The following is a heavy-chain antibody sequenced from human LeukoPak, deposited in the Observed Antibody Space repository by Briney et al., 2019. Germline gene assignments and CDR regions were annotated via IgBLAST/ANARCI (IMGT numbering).Heavy chain of an antibody. V-gene: IGHV4-61*02. CDR2: IYTSGST. CDR1: GGSISSGSYY. CDR3: ARMSILTGYHFDY. J-gene: IGHJ4*02. Sequence: SETLSLTCTVSGGSISSGSYYWSWIRQPAGKGLEWIGRIYTSGSTNYNPSLKSRVTISVDTSKNQFSLKLSSVTAADTAVYYCARMSILTGYHFDYWGQGTLVTVSS. D-gene: IGHD3-9*01.